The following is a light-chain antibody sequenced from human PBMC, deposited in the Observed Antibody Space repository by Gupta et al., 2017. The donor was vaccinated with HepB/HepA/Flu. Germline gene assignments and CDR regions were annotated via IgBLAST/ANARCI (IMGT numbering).Light chain of an antibody. CDR3: QQYGSSPTLT. V-gene: IGKV3-20*01. J-gene: IGKJ2*01. CDR1: QSVSSSY. CDR2: GAS. Sequence: IVLTQSPGTLSLSPGERATLSCSASQSVSSSYLAWYQQKPGQAPRLLIYGASSRATGIPDRFSGSGSGTDFTLTISRLEPEDFAVYYCQQYGSSPTLTFGEGTKVEIK.